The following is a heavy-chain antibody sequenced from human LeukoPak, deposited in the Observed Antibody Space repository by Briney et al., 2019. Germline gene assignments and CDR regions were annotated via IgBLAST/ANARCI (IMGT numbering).Heavy chain of an antibody. Sequence: GGSLRLSCAASGFTFSSYAMSWVRQAPGKGLEWVSGLTGSGGNTYYADSVKGRFTISRDSAENSLYLQMNSLRAEDTAVYYCARDSGDTVTPSRPYFDYWGQGTLVTVSS. CDR3: ARDSGDTVTPSRPYFDY. J-gene: IGHJ4*02. D-gene: IGHD4-11*01. CDR1: GFTFSSYA. CDR2: LTGSGGNT. V-gene: IGHV3-23*01.